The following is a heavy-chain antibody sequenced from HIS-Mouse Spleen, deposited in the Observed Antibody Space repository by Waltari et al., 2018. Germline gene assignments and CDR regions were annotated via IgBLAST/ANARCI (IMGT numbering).Heavy chain of an antibody. J-gene: IGHJ3*02. CDR2: ISYDGSNK. D-gene: IGHD6-6*01. Sequence: QVQLVESGGGVVQPGRSLRLPCAASGFTFCSYAMHWVRQAPGKGLEWVAVISYDGSNKYYADSVKGRFTISRDNSKNTLYLQMNSLRAEDTAVYYCARGGIAARPKAFDIWGQGTMVTVSS. V-gene: IGHV3-30*04. CDR3: ARGGIAARPKAFDI. CDR1: GFTFCSYA.